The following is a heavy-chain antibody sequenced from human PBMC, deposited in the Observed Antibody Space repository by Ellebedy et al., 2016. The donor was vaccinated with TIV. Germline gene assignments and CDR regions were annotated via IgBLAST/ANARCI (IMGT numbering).Heavy chain of an antibody. CDR2: INAGNGNT. V-gene: IGHV1-3*01. CDR1: GYTFTSYA. D-gene: IGHD3-9*01. J-gene: IGHJ4*02. CDR3: ARVKSGRYFDWLPMLDY. Sequence: ASVKVSCKASGYTFTSYAMHWVRQAPGQRLEWMGWINAGNGNTKYSQKFQGRVTITRDTSASTAYMELSSLRSEDTAVYYCARVKSGRYFDWLPMLDYWGQGTLVTVSS.